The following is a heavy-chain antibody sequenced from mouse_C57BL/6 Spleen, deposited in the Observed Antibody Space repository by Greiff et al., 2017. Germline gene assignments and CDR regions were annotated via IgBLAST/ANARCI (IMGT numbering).Heavy chain of an antibody. Sequence: QVHVKQPGAELVRPGSSVKLSCKASGYTFTSYWMDWVKQRPGQGLEWIGNIYPSDSETHYNQKFKDKATLTVDKSSSTAYMQLSSLTSEDSAVXYCARWLTGKEYFDYWGQGTTLTVSS. D-gene: IGHD4-1*01. CDR2: IYPSDSET. J-gene: IGHJ2*01. CDR3: ARWLTGKEYFDY. CDR1: GYTFTSYW. V-gene: IGHV1-61*01.